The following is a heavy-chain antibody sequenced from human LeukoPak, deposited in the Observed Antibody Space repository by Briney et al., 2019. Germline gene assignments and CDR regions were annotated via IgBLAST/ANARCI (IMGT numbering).Heavy chain of an antibody. CDR1: GGSISSYY. V-gene: IGHV4-59*12. CDR3: AAGVAPDGDYFDY. J-gene: IGHJ4*02. D-gene: IGHD5-12*01. CDR2: IYYSGST. Sequence: SETLSLTCTVSGGSISSYYWSWIRQPPGKGLEWIGYIYYSGSTNYNPSLKSRVTISVDTSKNQFSLKLSSVTAADTAVYYCAAGVAPDGDYFDYWGQGTLVTVSS.